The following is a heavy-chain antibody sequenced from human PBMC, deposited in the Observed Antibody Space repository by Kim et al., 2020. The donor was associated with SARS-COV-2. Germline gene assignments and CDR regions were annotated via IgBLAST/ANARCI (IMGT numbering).Heavy chain of an antibody. Sequence: SETLSLTCTVSGASVSSGHYYWTWIRQPPGKGLEFVGYIFSSGETYYNPSLESRISISIDTSTNQFSLQLNSVTAADTALYYCVRERDYDSTGYPGDFWGQGTLVTVSS. CDR1: GASVSSGHYY. J-gene: IGHJ4*02. V-gene: IGHV4-30-4*01. D-gene: IGHD3-16*01. CDR2: IFSSGET. CDR3: VRERDYDSTGYPGDF.